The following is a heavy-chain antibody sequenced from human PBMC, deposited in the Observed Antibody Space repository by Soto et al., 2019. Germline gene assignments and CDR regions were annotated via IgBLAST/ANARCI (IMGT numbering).Heavy chain of an antibody. V-gene: IGHV1-46*03. CDR1: GYTFTSYY. CDR2: INPSGGST. Sequence: QVQLVQSGAEVKKPGASVKVSCKASGYTFTSYYMHWVRQAPGQGLEWMGIINPSGGSTSYAQKFQGRVTMTRDTSTSTVYMELSSLRSEDTAVYYCARALYGDYRSVGYMDVWGKGTTVTVSS. J-gene: IGHJ6*03. D-gene: IGHD4-17*01. CDR3: ARALYGDYRSVGYMDV.